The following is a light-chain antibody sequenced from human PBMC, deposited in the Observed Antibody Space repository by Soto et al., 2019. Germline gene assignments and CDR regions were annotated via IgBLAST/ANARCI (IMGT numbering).Light chain of an antibody. CDR3: RSYAGSDMFV. J-gene: IGLJ1*01. CDR1: NIGNKN. V-gene: IGLV3-9*01. Sequence: SYELNQPLAVSVALGQTATITCGGNNIGNKNVHWYQQKPGQAPVLVIYRDYNRPSGIPERFSGSNSGNTATLTISRAQAGDEADFYCRSYAGSDMFVFGTGTKLTVL. CDR2: RDY.